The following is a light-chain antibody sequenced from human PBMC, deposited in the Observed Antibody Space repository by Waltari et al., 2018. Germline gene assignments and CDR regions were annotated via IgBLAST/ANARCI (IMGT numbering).Light chain of an antibody. CDR1: SLRTYY. CDR2: GKN. J-gene: IGLJ2*01. V-gene: IGLV3-19*01. CDR3: HSRDSSGDVV. Sequence: SSELTQDPAVSVALGQTVRITCQGDSLRTYYVSWFTQKPGQAPALVIYGKNNRPSGIPDRFSASSSGSTASLTIIGAQAEDEADYYCHSRDSSGDVVIGGGTKLTVV.